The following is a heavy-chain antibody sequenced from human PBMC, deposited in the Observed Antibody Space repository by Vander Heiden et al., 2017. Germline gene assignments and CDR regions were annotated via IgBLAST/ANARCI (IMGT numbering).Heavy chain of an antibody. V-gene: IGHV3-23*01. CDR3: AKVVGFCSGGGCYSIGDGDWFDP. D-gene: IGHD2-15*01. CDR2: LSGTGSGT. CDR1: GFTLSCNV. J-gene: IGHJ5*02. Sequence: EVQLLESGGGLVQPGGSLRLSCAVSGFTLSCNVMTWVRQAPGKGLEWVSTLSGTGSGTYYADSVKGRFTISRDNSRNTLYLQMNSLRAEDTAIYYCAKVVGFCSGGGCYSIGDGDWFDPWGQGTLVTVSS.